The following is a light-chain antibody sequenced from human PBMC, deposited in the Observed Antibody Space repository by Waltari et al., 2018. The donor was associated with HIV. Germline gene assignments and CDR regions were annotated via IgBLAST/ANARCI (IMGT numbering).Light chain of an antibody. V-gene: IGLV1-47*01. Sequence: QSVVTQPPSASGTPGQRVTISCSGSDSNLGSNNVYWYQDLPGTAPKLLIYKNNQRSSGVPDRFSGSKSDTSASLAISGLRSEDEADYYCASWDDNLNSWVFGGGTKLTVL. CDR1: DSNLGSNN. CDR3: ASWDDNLNSWV. J-gene: IGLJ3*02. CDR2: KNN.